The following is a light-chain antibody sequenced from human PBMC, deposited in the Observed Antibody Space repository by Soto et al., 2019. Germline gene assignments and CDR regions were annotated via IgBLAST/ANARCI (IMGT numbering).Light chain of an antibody. CDR1: QGIRND. CDR2: AAS. J-gene: IGKJ4*01. V-gene: IGKV1-6*01. CDR3: LQDFNYPLT. Sequence: AIKITQSPSSQSASVGDRVTTTCRASQGIRNDLGWFQQKPGKATKXLIYAASNLKSGVPSRFSGSGSGTDFTLTISSLQPEDFATYYCLQDFNYPLTFGGGTKVDI.